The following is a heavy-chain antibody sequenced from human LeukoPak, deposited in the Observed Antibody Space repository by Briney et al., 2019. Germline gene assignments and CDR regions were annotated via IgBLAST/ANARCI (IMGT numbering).Heavy chain of an antibody. J-gene: IGHJ3*02. V-gene: IGHV3-30*18. CDR3: AKDGIVGAARGAFDI. CDR1: GFTFSRYG. D-gene: IGHD1-26*01. Sequence: PGGSLRLSCAASGFTFSRYGMHWVRQAPGKGLEWVAVISYDGSNKYYADSVKGRFTISRDNSKNTLYLQMNSLRAEDTAVYYCAKDGIVGAARGAFDIWGQGTMVTVSS. CDR2: ISYDGSNK.